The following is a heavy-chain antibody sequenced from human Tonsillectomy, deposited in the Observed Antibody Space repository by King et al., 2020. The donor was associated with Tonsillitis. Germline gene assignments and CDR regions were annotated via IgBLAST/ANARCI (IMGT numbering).Heavy chain of an antibody. Sequence: QLQESGPGLVKPSETLSLTCTVSGGSISSYYWSWIRQPPGKGLEWLGYIFYSGSTNYNPSLKSRVTISVDTSKNQFSLKLTSVTAADTAVYYCAKADIVSTPIAFDIWGQGTMVTVS. CDR3: AKADIVSTPIAFDI. D-gene: IGHD5/OR15-5a*01. CDR1: GGSISSYY. V-gene: IGHV4-59*08. J-gene: IGHJ3*02. CDR2: IFYSGST.